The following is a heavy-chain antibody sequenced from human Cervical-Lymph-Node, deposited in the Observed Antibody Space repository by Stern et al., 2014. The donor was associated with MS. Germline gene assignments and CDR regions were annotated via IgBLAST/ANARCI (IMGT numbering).Heavy chain of an antibody. D-gene: IGHD2-2*01. Sequence: EVQLVESGAEVKKPGESLKISCKGSGYSFPSYWIGWARQMPGKGLEWMGVIYGDDPETRYSPSFQGQVTMSADKSTNVAFLQWTSLKSSDTAIYYCVRHSHCSPTRCYPSWFDPWGQGTLVIVSS. J-gene: IGHJ5*02. CDR3: VRHSHCSPTRCYPSWFDP. CDR2: IYGDDPET. V-gene: IGHV5-51*01. CDR1: GYSFPSYW.